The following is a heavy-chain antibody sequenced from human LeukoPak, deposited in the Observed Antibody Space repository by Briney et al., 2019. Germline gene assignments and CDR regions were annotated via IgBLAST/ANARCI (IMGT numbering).Heavy chain of an antibody. J-gene: IGHJ5*02. CDR2: INPSGGST. Sequence: ASVKVSCKASGYTFTTYYVYWVRQAPGQGLEWMGIINPSGGSTTYAQKFRGRLTMTRDMSTSTVYMELSSLRSEDTAVYYCARDRPLYSSSWYNWFDPWGQGTLVTVSS. D-gene: IGHD6-13*01. V-gene: IGHV1-46*01. CDR3: ARDRPLYSSSWYNWFDP. CDR1: GYTFTTYY.